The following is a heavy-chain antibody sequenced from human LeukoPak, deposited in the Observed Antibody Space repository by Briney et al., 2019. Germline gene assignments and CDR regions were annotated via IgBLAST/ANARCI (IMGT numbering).Heavy chain of an antibody. CDR2: ISADNGNT. D-gene: IGHD3-3*01. Sequence: ASVKVSCKGSGYTLSNHAFSWVRQAPGQGLEWMGWISADNGNTNHAQKFQGRVSLTTDTSTSTAYMELRSLRSEDTAVYYCARMGITIFGVVIMRYYGMDVWGQGTTVTVSS. CDR1: GYTLSNHA. J-gene: IGHJ6*02. V-gene: IGHV1-18*04. CDR3: ARMGITIFGVVIMRYYGMDV.